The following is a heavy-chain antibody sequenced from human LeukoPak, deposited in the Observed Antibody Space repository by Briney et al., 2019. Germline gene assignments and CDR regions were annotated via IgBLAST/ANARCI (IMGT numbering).Heavy chain of an antibody. V-gene: IGHV1-2*02. J-gene: IGHJ6*03. CDR2: IDPNSGGT. CDR3: ARGATAGRFSLRPTGAYYMDV. D-gene: IGHD6-13*01. Sequence: ASVKVSCKASGYTFTGYYMHWVRQAPEQGLEWMGWIDPNSGGTNCAQKFQGRVTMTRDTSINTAYMELSSLRFDDTAVYYCARGATAGRFSLRPTGAYYMDVWGKGTTVTVSS. CDR1: GYTFTGYY.